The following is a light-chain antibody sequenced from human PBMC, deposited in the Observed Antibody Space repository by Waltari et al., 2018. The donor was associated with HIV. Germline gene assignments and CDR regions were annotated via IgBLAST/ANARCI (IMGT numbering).Light chain of an antibody. J-gene: IGLJ2*01. CDR2: SNN. Sequence: QSVLTQPPSASGTPGQRVTISCSGSSSNIGTYTVNWYRQLPGTAPKLLTYSNNQRPSGVPDRFSGSKSGTSASLAISGLQSEDEADYYCAAWDGSLNGVLFGGGTKLTVL. CDR1: SSNIGTYT. V-gene: IGLV1-44*01. CDR3: AAWDGSLNGVL.